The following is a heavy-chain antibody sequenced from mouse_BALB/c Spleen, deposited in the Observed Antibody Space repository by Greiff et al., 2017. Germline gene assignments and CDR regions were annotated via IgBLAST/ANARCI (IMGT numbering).Heavy chain of an antibody. J-gene: IGHJ4*01. D-gene: IGHD2-1*01. CDR3: ARQYGNYGAMDY. CDR1: GFTFSSYG. V-gene: IGHV5-6*01. CDR2: ISSGGSYT. Sequence: DVHLVESGGDLVKPGGSLKLSCAASGFTFSSYGMSWVRQTPDKRLEWVATISSGGSYTYYPDRVKGRFTISRDNAKNTLYLQMSSLKSEDTAMYYCARQYGNYGAMDYWGEGTSVTVSS.